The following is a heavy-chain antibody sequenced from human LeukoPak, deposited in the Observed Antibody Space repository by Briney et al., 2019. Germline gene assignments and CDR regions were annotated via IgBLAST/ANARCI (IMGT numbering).Heavy chain of an antibody. D-gene: IGHD3-22*01. CDR3: ARSMIVVANDAFDI. J-gene: IGHJ3*02. CDR2: INPNSGGT. CDR1: GYTFTGYY. Sequence: GASVKVSCKASGYTFTGYYLHWVRQAPGQGLEWMGWINPNSGGTNYAQKFQGRDTMTRDTSISTAYMELSRLRSDDTAVYYCARSMIVVANDAFDIWGQGTMVTVSS. V-gene: IGHV1-2*02.